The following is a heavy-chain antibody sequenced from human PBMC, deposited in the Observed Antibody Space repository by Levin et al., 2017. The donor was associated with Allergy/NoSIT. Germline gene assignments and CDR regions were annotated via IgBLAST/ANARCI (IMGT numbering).Heavy chain of an antibody. Sequence: MASETLSLTCTVSGGSISSYYWSWIRQPPGKGLEWIGYIYYSGSTNYNPSLKSRVTISVDTSKNQFSLKLSSVTAADTAVYYCAREYSGYDYNWFDPWGQGTLVTVSS. CDR1: GGSISSYY. J-gene: IGHJ5*02. D-gene: IGHD5-12*01. V-gene: IGHV4-59*01. CDR2: IYYSGST. CDR3: AREYSGYDYNWFDP.